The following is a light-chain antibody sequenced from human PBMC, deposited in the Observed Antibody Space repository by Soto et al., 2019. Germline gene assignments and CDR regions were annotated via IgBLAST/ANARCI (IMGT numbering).Light chain of an antibody. CDR1: SSDVGSYNR. V-gene: IGLV2-18*02. CDR2: EVN. CDR3: SSYTSSSTVV. J-gene: IGLJ2*01. Sequence: QSVLTQPPSVYGSPGQSVTISCNGTSSDVGSYNRVSWYQQPPGTAPKLMIFEVNNRPSGVPDRFSGSKSGNTAPLTISGLQAEDEGDYYCSSYTSSSTVVFGGGTKLTVL.